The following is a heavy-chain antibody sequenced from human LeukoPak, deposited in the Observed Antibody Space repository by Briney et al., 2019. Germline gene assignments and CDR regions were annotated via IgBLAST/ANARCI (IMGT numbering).Heavy chain of an antibody. J-gene: IGHJ4*02. V-gene: IGHV3-21*01. CDR1: GFTFSSYG. CDR2: ITSSSSYI. CDR3: ARDPSDSSGYYKKKWTKTFDY. D-gene: IGHD3-22*01. Sequence: SGGSLRRSCAASGFTFSSYGMNWVRQAPGKGLEWVSSITSSSSYIYYADSVKGRFTFSRDNAKNSLYLQMSSLRAEDTAVYYCARDPSDSSGYYKKKWTKTFDYWGQGTLVTVSS.